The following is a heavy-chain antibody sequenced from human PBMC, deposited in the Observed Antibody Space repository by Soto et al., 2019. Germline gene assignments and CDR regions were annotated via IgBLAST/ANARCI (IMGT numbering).Heavy chain of an antibody. D-gene: IGHD3-10*01. Sequence: PSETLSLTCNVSGGSINNYYWSWIRQPPGKGLEWIGYMYYSGSTNYNPSLKTRVAISVDTSKKQLSLQLSSVTAADTAVYYCVRVDAYGRYFGMDVWGQGTTVTVSS. CDR3: VRVDAYGRYFGMDV. CDR2: MYYSGST. V-gene: IGHV4-59*01. J-gene: IGHJ6*02. CDR1: GGSINNYY.